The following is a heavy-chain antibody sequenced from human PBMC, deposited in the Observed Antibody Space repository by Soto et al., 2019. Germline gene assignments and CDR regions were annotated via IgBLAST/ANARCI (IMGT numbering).Heavy chain of an antibody. CDR2: INAGNGNT. Sequence: QVQLVQSGAEEKKPGASVKVSCKASGYTFTSYAIHWVRQAPGQRLEWMGWINAGNGNTKYSQKFQGRVTITRDTSASTAYMDLSSLRSEDTAVYYCASRPTQLEPYGMDVWGQGTTVTVSS. CDR3: ASRPTQLEPYGMDV. J-gene: IGHJ6*02. V-gene: IGHV1-3*05. CDR1: GYTFTSYA. D-gene: IGHD1-1*01.